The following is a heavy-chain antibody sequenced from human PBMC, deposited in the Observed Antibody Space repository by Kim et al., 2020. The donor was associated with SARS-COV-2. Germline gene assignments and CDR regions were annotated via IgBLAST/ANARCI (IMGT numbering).Heavy chain of an antibody. D-gene: IGHD3-10*01. J-gene: IGHJ4*02. CDR3: ARDPELWFGEFAPFDD. V-gene: IGHV1-69*04. Sequence: AVKVSCKASGGTFSSYAISCVRQAPGQGLEWMGRIIPILGIANYAQKFQGRVTITADKSTSTAYMELSSLRSEDTAVYYCARDPELWFGEFAPFDDWGQGTLVTGSS. CDR1: GGTFSSYA. CDR2: IIPILGIA.